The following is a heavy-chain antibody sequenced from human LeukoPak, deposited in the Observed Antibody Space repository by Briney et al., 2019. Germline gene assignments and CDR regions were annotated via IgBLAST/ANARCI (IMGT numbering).Heavy chain of an antibody. J-gene: IGHJ2*01. CDR1: GYTFTSYG. Sequence: GASVKVSCKASGYTFTSYGISWVRQAPGQGLEWMGWISAYNGNTNYAQKLQGRVTMTTDTSTSTAYMELSSLRSEDTAVYYCARDIVRGEQQLVRGESWYFDLWGRGTLVTVSS. CDR3: ARDIVRGEQQLVRGESWYFDL. V-gene: IGHV1-18*01. D-gene: IGHD6-13*01. CDR2: ISAYNGNT.